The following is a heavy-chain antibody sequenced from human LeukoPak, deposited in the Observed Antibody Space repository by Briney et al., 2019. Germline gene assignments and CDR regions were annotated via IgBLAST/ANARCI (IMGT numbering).Heavy chain of an antibody. Sequence: PGGSLRLSCAASGFIFSSYSMSWVRQAPGMGLEWVSVITGSGGNTYYADSVKGRFTISKDNSKNTVYLQMSSLRAEDTAVYYCARDWIAAAGMNDYYYYGMDVWGQGTTVTVSS. CDR2: ITGSGGNT. D-gene: IGHD6-13*01. CDR3: ARDWIAAAGMNDYYYYGMDV. J-gene: IGHJ6*02. CDR1: GFIFSSYS. V-gene: IGHV3-23*01.